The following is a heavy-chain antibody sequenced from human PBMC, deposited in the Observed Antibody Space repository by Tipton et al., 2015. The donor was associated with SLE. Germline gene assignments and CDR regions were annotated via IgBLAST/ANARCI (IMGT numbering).Heavy chain of an antibody. CDR2: IYHSAST. J-gene: IGHJ6*02. CDR3: ARGGVVVTGRDSYYYGLDV. D-gene: IGHD2-21*02. CDR1: GGSISSHY. Sequence: TLSLTCAVSGGSISSHYWSWIRQPPGKGLEWIGYIYHSASTNYNPSLKSRVTISVDTSKNQFSLNLSSVTAADTAVYYCARGGVVVTGRDSYYYGLDVWGQGTTVTVSS. V-gene: IGHV4-59*08.